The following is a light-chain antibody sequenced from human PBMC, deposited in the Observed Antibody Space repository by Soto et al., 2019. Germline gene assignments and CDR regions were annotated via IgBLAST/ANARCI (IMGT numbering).Light chain of an antibody. CDR2: GTS. CDR3: HQYGGPPQFT. J-gene: IGKJ3*01. V-gene: IGKV3-20*01. Sequence: ENVLTQSPVTLSLSPGDRATLSCRASQRVSSIHLAWYQQKPGQAPRLLIYGTSVRATGIPDRFRGSGSGTAFTLTTGSREQADFAVDYCHQYGGPPQFTFGPGTKVEI. CDR1: QRVSSIH.